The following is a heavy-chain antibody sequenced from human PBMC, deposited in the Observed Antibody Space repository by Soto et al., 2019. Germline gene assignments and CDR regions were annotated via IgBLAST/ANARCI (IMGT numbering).Heavy chain of an antibody. CDR1: GFTFSSYW. CDR3: ASLVVTAPFDY. Sequence: EVQLVESGGGLVQPGGSLRLSCAASGFTFSSYWMHWVRQAPGKGLVWVSRINSDGSSTSYADSVKGRFTISRDNAKNTPYLQMNSLRAEDTAVYYCASLVVTAPFDYWGQGTLVTVSS. J-gene: IGHJ4*02. V-gene: IGHV3-74*01. D-gene: IGHD2-21*02. CDR2: INSDGSST.